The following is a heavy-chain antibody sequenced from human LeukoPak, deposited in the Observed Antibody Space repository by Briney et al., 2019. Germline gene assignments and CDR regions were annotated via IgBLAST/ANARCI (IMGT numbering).Heavy chain of an antibody. CDR3: ARDPYCSGGSCYLNWFDP. V-gene: IGHV4-4*07. CDR1: GGSISSHY. Sequence: PSETLPLTCTVSGGSISSHYWSWIRQPAGKGLEWIGRIYTSGSTDYNPSLKSRVTMSVDTSKNQFSLKLSSVTAADTAVYYCARDPYCSGGSCYLNWFDPWGQGTLVTVST. CDR2: IYTSGST. J-gene: IGHJ5*02. D-gene: IGHD2-15*01.